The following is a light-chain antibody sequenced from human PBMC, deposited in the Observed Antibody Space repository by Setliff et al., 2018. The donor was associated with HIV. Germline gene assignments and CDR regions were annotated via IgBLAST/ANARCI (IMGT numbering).Light chain of an antibody. CDR2: DVS. Sequence: QSVLTQPASVSGSPGQSITISCTGTSSDVGGYNYVSWYQQHPGKAPKLMIYDVSNRPSGVSNRFSGSKSGNTASLIISGLQAEDEADYYCSSYTNSGTLDVVFGGGTKGTVL. CDR1: SSDVGGYNY. V-gene: IGLV2-14*03. CDR3: SSYTNSGTLDVV. J-gene: IGLJ2*01.